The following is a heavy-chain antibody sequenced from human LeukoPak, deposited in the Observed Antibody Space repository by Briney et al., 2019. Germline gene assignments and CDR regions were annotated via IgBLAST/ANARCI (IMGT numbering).Heavy chain of an antibody. Sequence: GGSLRLSCAASGFPFSEAAMAWFRQAPGEGVEWVAALGGDAITHYADSVRRRMTISKAHSMNTLSLQMSRLRVEDTAVYYCAKDIFRWSFDYWGQGILVTVSS. CDR1: GFPFSEAA. CDR3: AKDIFRWSFDY. D-gene: IGHD2-21*01. CDR2: LGGDAIT. J-gene: IGHJ4*02. V-gene: IGHV3-23*01.